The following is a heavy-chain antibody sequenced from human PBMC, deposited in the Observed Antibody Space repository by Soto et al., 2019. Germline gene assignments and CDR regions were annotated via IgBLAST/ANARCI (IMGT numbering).Heavy chain of an antibody. CDR3: ARGWCGDCYPSEDWFDP. CDR2: INPSGGST. J-gene: IGHJ5*02. D-gene: IGHD2-21*02. Sequence: GASLKVYCKASGYTFTSDYMHWVRQAPGQGLEWMGIINPSGGSTSYAQKFQGRVTMTRDTSTSTVYMELSSLRSEDTAVYYCARGWCGDCYPSEDWFDPWGQGTLVTVSS. CDR1: GYTFTSDY. V-gene: IGHV1-46*01.